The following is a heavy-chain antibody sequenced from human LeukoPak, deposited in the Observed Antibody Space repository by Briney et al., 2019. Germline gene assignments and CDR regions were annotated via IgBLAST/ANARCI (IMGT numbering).Heavy chain of an antibody. J-gene: IGHJ3*01. D-gene: IGHD3-3*01. Sequence: GRSLRLSCVASGFTFTDYGIHWVRQAPSKGLEWVSFIHYDGSNEYCTDSVKGRFTVSRDSSKSPVFLQMSSLRTDDTAVYFCAKDWGYYVSGTFPHAFDLWGQGTVLTVSS. CDR1: GFTFTDYG. CDR3: AKDWGYYVSGTFPHAFDL. CDR2: IHYDGSNE. V-gene: IGHV3-30*02.